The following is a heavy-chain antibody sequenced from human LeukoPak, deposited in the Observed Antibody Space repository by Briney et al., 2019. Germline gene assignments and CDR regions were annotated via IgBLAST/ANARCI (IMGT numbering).Heavy chain of an antibody. Sequence: GGSLRLSCAASGFTLSSYAMHWVRQAPGKGLEYVSAISSNGGSTYYANSVKGRFTISRDNSKNTLYLQMGSLRAEDMAVYYCAREGASVAGNDYWGQGTLVTVSS. D-gene: IGHD6-19*01. V-gene: IGHV3-64*01. CDR2: ISSNGGST. CDR1: GFTLSSYA. J-gene: IGHJ4*02. CDR3: AREGASVAGNDY.